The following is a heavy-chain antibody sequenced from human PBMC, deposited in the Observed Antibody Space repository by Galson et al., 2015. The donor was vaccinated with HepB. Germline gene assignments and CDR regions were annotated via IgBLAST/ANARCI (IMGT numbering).Heavy chain of an antibody. J-gene: IGHJ4*02. V-gene: IGHV1-18*04. CDR2: VTVYNGNT. Sequence: SVKVSCKASGYTFSTYGINWVRQAPGQGLEWMGWVTVYNGNTNYAQNLQGRVTMTTDTSTSTAYMELRSLRSDDTALYYCARDGGYGHYRPYYFDYWGQGTLVTVSS. CDR1: GYTFSTYG. CDR3: ARDGGYGHYRPYYFDY. D-gene: IGHD4-11*01.